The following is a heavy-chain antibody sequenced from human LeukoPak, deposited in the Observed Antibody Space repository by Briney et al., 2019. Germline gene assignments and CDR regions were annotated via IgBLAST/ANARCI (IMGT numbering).Heavy chain of an antibody. Sequence: ASVKVSCKVSGYTLTELSMHWVRQAPGKGLEWMGGIDPEDGETIYAQKFQGRVTMTEDTSTDTAYMELSSLRSEDTAVYYCATDFNCSGGSCYGAQFDLWGRGTLVTVSS. CDR3: ATDFNCSGGSCYGAQFDL. CDR2: IDPEDGET. J-gene: IGHJ2*01. CDR1: GYTLTELS. V-gene: IGHV1-24*01. D-gene: IGHD2-15*01.